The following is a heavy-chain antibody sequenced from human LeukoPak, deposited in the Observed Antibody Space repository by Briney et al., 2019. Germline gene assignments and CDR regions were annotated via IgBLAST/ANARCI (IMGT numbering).Heavy chain of an antibody. Sequence: ASVKVSCKASGYTFTSYGISWVRQAPGQGLEWMGWIGAYNGNTNYAQKLQGRVTMTTDTSTSTAYMELRSLRSDDTAVYYCARDTDFTSTRWPGSLGIAAAGTRGLVYWGQGTLVTVSS. D-gene: IGHD6-13*01. CDR2: IGAYNGNT. CDR1: GYTFTSYG. CDR3: ARDTDFTSTRWPGSLGIAAAGTRGLVY. J-gene: IGHJ4*02. V-gene: IGHV1-18*01.